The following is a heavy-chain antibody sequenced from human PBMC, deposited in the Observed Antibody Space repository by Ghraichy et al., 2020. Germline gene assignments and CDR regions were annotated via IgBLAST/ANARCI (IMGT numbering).Heavy chain of an antibody. CDR1: GYTFTSYG. Sequence: ASVKVSCKASGYTFTSYGISWVRQAPGQGLEWMGWISAYNGNTNYAQKLQGRVTMTTDTSTSTAYMELRSLRSDDTAVYYCARLFGMGVDIVVVPAAKCWFDPWGQGTLVTVSS. J-gene: IGHJ5*02. V-gene: IGHV1-18*01. CDR2: ISAYNGNT. CDR3: ARLFGMGVDIVVVPAAKCWFDP. D-gene: IGHD2-2*01.